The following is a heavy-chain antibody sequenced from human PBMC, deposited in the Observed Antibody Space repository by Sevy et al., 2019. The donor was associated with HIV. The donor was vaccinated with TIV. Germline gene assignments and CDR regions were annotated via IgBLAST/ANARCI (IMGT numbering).Heavy chain of an antibody. D-gene: IGHD4-17*01. CDR3: AKGDEPAADYADYVPNAFDI. Sequence: VGSLRLSCAVSGFTFRSYAMSWVRQAPGKGLEWVSSISGPGALTYYAESVKGRFTISRDNSKNTLFLQMNSLRAEDTALYYCAKGDEPAADYADYVPNAFDIWGQGTMVTVSS. CDR1: GFTFRSYA. V-gene: IGHV3-23*01. J-gene: IGHJ3*02. CDR2: ISGPGALT.